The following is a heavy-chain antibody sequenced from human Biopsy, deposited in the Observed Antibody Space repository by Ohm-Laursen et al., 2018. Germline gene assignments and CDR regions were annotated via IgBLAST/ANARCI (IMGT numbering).Heavy chain of an antibody. J-gene: IGHJ6*02. CDR1: GFVVTNKD. D-gene: IGHD3-22*01. V-gene: IGHV3-53*01. CDR2: VDDTSTT. Sequence: SLRLSCTASGFVVTNKDMTWVRQAPGKGLEWVSLVDDTSTTYYADSVQGRFTISRDNSKNTLYLQMQSLRAEDTAVYYCAKVAGGYITSLNHSYYYGMDVWGQGTTVTVSS. CDR3: AKVAGGYITSLNHSYYYGMDV.